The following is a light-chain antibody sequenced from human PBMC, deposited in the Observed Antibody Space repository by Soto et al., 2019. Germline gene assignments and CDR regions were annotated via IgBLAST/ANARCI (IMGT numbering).Light chain of an antibody. CDR3: QQYGGSTFT. CDR1: QSISSSY. Sequence: EIVLTQSPGTLSVSPGERATLPCRASQSISSSYLAWYQQKSGQAPRLLIYGASSRATGIPDRFSGSGSGTDFTLTITRLEPEDFAVYYCQQYGGSTFTFGPGTKVDIK. CDR2: GAS. V-gene: IGKV3-20*01. J-gene: IGKJ3*01.